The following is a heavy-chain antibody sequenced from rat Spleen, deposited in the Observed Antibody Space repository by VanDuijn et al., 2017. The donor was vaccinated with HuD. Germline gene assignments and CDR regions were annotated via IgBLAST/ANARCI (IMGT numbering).Heavy chain of an antibody. CDR3: ARHGVTIAAISTYWYFDF. Sequence: EVQLVESGGGLVQPGRSLKLSCVASGFTFRNYNMAWVRQAPKKGLEWVATISYDGSSTYYRDSVKGRFTISRDNTRNTLYLQMDNLPPPPPPPYYCARHGVTIAAISTYWYFDFWGPGTMVTVSS. V-gene: IGHV5-7*01. CDR2: ISYDGSST. J-gene: IGHJ1*01. CDR1: GFTFRNYN. D-gene: IGHD1-2*01.